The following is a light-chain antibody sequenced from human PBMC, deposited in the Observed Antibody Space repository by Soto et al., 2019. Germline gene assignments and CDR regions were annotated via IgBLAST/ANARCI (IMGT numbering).Light chain of an antibody. V-gene: IGKV3-20*01. Sequence: MLSQSPCTVSLSPGERATLSCRASQSVRSSSLAWYQQKPGQAPRLLIYGASSRATGIPVRFSGSGSGTDFTLTISRLEPEDFAVYYCQQYGSSPETFGQGTKVDIK. CDR2: GAS. J-gene: IGKJ1*01. CDR3: QQYGSSPET. CDR1: QSVRSSS.